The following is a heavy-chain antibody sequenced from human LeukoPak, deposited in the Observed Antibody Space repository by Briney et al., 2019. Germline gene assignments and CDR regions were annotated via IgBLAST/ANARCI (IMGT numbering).Heavy chain of an antibody. Sequence: GGSLRLSCAASGFTVSSNYMSWVRQAPGKGLEWVSVISNDGGGTTYADFVKGRFSVSRDNSKNTLFLQMNSLRAEDTALYYCAKGSSGYFFDLWGQGTLVTVSS. CDR2: ISNDGGGT. CDR1: GFTVSSNY. J-gene: IGHJ4*02. V-gene: IGHV3-53*01. D-gene: IGHD3-22*01. CDR3: AKGSSGYFFDL.